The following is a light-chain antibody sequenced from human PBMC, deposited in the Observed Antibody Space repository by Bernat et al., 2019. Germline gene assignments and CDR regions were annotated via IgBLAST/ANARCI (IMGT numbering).Light chain of an antibody. CDR3: QVYDNSPPAYT. J-gene: IGKJ2*01. V-gene: IGKV3-20*01. Sequence: IVLTQSPGTLSLSPGETATLSCRASQSVSSSYLAWYQHKPGQAPRLLMYGTSSRATGLPDRFSGSVSGTDFTLTISRLEPDDFAVYCCQVYDNSPPAYTFGQGTKLEIQ. CDR1: QSVSSSY. CDR2: GTS.